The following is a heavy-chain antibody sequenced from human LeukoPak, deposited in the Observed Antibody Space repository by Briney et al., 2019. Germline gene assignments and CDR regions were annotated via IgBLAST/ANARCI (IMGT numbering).Heavy chain of an antibody. Sequence: GGSLRLSCAASGFIFSSYGMHWVRQAPGQGLDWVAVISYDGSNKYYADSVKGRFTISRDNSKNTLYLQMNSLRAEDTAVYYCAKVERAYCGGDCYTDPGWGHYYGMDVWGQGTTVTVSS. CDR2: ISYDGSNK. CDR1: GFIFSSYG. D-gene: IGHD2-21*02. CDR3: AKVERAYCGGDCYTDPGWGHYYGMDV. J-gene: IGHJ6*02. V-gene: IGHV3-30*18.